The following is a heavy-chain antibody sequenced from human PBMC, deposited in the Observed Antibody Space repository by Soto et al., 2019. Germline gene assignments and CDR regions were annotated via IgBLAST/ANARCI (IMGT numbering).Heavy chain of an antibody. D-gene: IGHD2-2*01. CDR2: ISSSSSYI. CDR3: ARYCSSTSCHLNYYYYGMDV. CDR1: GFTFSSYS. V-gene: IGHV3-21*01. Sequence: GGSLRLSCAASGFTFSSYSMNWVRQAPGKGLEWVSSISSSSSYIYYADSVKGRFTISRDNAKNSLYLQMNSLRAEDTAVYYCARYCSSTSCHLNYYYYGMDVWGQGTTVTVSS. J-gene: IGHJ6*02.